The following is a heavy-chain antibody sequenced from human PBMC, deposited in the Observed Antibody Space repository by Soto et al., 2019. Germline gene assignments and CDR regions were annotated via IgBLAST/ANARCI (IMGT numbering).Heavy chain of an antibody. CDR2: IIPIFGTA. CDR3: ARDHAVSDKVGGMDV. D-gene: IGHD5-12*01. J-gene: IGHJ6*02. CDR1: GYTFTSYG. V-gene: IGHV1-69*13. Sequence: QVQLVQSGAEVKKPGASVKVSCKASGYTFTSYGISWVRQAPGQGLEWMGGIIPIFGTANYAQKFQGRVTITADESTSTAYMELSSLRSEDTAVYYCARDHAVSDKVGGMDVWGQGTTVTVSS.